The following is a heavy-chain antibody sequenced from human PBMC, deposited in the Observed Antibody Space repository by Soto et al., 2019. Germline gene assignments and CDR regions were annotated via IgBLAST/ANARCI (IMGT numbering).Heavy chain of an antibody. V-gene: IGHV1-69*08. J-gene: IGHJ5*02. CDR1: GGTFSSYT. D-gene: IGHD6-19*01. CDR2: IIPILVIA. CDR3: VRDLPAIRGQWLVWKYNWFDP. Sequence: QVQLVQSGAEVKKPGSSVKVSCKASGGTFSSYTISWVRQAPGQGLEWMGRIIPILVIANSAQKFQGRVTITADKATSTADVELSSLRSEDRAGYNCVRDLPAIRGQWLVWKYNWFDPWGQGTLVTVSS.